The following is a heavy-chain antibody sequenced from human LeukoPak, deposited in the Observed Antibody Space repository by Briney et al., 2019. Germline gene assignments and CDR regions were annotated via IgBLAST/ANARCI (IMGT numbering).Heavy chain of an antibody. CDR3: AKRSYYYDSSGYYDYYYYMDV. J-gene: IGHJ6*03. D-gene: IGHD3-22*01. Sequence: PGGSLRLSCAASGFTFSSYAMSWVRQAPGKGLEWVSAISGSGGSTYYADSVKGRFTISRDNSKNTLYLQMNSLRAEDTAVYYCAKRSYYYDSSGYYDYYYYMDVWGKGTTVTVSS. CDR1: GFTFSSYA. V-gene: IGHV3-23*01. CDR2: ISGSGGST.